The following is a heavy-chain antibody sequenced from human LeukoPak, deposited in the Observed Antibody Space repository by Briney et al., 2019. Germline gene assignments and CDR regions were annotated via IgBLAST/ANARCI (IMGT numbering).Heavy chain of an antibody. D-gene: IGHD6-19*01. CDR3: ATNRYRSGWYGYFEF. CDR1: GFTVSSNY. V-gene: IGHV3-53*01. Sequence: GGSLRLSCAASGFTVSSNYMSWVRQAAGKGLEWVSVLYSGGNAYYADSVKGRFTISRDNSKNTLYLQMNSMRAEDTAVYYCATNRYRSGWYGYFEFRGQGTLVTVSS. J-gene: IGHJ4*02. CDR2: LYSGGNA.